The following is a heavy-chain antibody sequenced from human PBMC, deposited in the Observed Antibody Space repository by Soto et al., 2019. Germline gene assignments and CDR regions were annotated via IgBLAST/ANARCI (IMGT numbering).Heavy chain of an antibody. Sequence: SVKVSCKASGGTFSSYTISWVRQAPGQGLEWMGKIIPILGIANYAQKFQGRVTITADKSTSTAYMELSSLRSEDTAVYYCARAGNRRWLDPWGQGTLVTVSS. V-gene: IGHV1-69*02. CDR3: ARAGNRRWLDP. D-gene: IGHD1-1*01. J-gene: IGHJ5*02. CDR2: IIPILGIA. CDR1: GGTFSSYT.